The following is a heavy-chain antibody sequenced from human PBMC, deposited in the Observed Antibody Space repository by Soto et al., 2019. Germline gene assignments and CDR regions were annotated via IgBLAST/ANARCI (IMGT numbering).Heavy chain of an antibody. CDR1: GGSISSYY. CDR3: ARHRGYDSSGYLNWFDP. CDR2: IYYSGST. J-gene: IGHJ5*02. D-gene: IGHD3-22*01. Sequence: SETLSLTCTVSGGSISSYYWSWIRQPPGKGLEWIGYIYYSGSTNCNPSLKSRVTISVDTSKNQFSLKLSSVTAADTAVYYCARHRGYDSSGYLNWFDPWGQGTLVTVSS. V-gene: IGHV4-59*08.